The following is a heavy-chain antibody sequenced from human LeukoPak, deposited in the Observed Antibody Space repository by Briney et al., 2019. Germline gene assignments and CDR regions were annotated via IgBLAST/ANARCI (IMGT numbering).Heavy chain of an antibody. D-gene: IGHD2-2*01. CDR1: GGSISNYY. CDR2: IYTSGST. Sequence: PSETLSLTCTVSGGSISNYYWSWIRQPAGKGLEWIGRIYTSGSTNYNPSLKSRVTMSVDTSKNQFSLQLNSVTAADTAVYYCASLRCSSTRCEGSYNWFDPWGRGTLVTVSS. J-gene: IGHJ5*02. CDR3: ASLRCSSTRCEGSYNWFDP. V-gene: IGHV4-4*07.